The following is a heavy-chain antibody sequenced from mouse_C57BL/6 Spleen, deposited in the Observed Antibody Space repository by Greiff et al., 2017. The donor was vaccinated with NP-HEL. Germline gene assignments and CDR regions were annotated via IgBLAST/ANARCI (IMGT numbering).Heavy chain of an antibody. CDR1: GFTFSDYY. J-gene: IGHJ1*03. D-gene: IGHD4-1*01. V-gene: IGHV5-16*01. Sequence: DVKLVESEGGLVQPGSSMKLSCTASGFTFSDYYMAWVRQVPEKGLEWVANINYDGSSTYYLDSLKSRFIISRDNAKNSLYLQMSSLKSEDTATYYCARTGTGYFDVWGTGTTVTVSS. CDR2: INYDGSST. CDR3: ARTGTGYFDV.